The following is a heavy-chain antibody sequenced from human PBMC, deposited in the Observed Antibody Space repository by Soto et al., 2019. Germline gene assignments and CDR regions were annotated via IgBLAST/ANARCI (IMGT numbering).Heavy chain of an antibody. CDR2: IRSKAYGGTT. CDR1: GFTFGDYA. J-gene: IGHJ1*01. CDR3: TREGGSSWSVEYFQH. D-gene: IGHD6-13*01. Sequence: GGSLRLSCTASGFTFGDYAMSWFRQAPGKGLEWVGFIRSKAYGGTTEYAASVKGRFTISRDDSKSIAYLQMNSLKTEDTAVYCCTREGGSSWSVEYFQHWGQGTLVTVSS. V-gene: IGHV3-49*03.